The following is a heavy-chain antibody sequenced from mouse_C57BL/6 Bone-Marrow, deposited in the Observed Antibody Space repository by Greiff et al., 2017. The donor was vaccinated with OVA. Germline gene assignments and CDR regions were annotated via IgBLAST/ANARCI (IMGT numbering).Heavy chain of an antibody. CDR3: TTYRY. CDR1: GFNINADY. V-gene: IGHV14-4*01. Sequence: VQLKESGAELVRPGASVKLSCTASGFNINADYMHWVKERPEQGLEWIGWIDPENGDTEYASKFQGKATITADTSSKTVYLHLSSLTSEDTAVYYCTTYRYWGQGTTLTVSS. J-gene: IGHJ2*01. CDR2: IDPENGDT.